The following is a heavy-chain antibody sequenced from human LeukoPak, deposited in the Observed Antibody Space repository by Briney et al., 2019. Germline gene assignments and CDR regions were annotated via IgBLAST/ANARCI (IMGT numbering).Heavy chain of an antibody. Sequence: GSLRLSCAASGFTFSSYGMHWVRQAPGKGLEWVAFIRYDGSNKDYADSVKGRFTISRDNSKNTLYLQMNSLRAEDTAVYYCAKPGGYYDSSGYFDYWGQGTLVTVSS. CDR3: AKPGGYYDSSGYFDY. CDR1: GFTFSSYG. D-gene: IGHD3-22*01. J-gene: IGHJ4*02. V-gene: IGHV3-30*02. CDR2: IRYDGSNK.